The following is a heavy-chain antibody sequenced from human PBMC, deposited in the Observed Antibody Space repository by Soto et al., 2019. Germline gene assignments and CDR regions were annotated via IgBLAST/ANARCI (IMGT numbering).Heavy chain of an antibody. CDR2: IIGSGGST. CDR3: ARSSSGWSVDY. J-gene: IGHJ4*02. V-gene: IGHV3-23*01. D-gene: IGHD6-19*01. CDR1: GFTFSSYT. Sequence: EVQLLESGGGLVQRGGSLRLSCAASGFTFSSYTMNWIRQAPGKGLERVSVIIGSGGSTYYADSVKGRCTISRDNSKNRLYLQMNSLRAEDTAVYYCARSSSGWSVDYWGQGTLVSVSS.